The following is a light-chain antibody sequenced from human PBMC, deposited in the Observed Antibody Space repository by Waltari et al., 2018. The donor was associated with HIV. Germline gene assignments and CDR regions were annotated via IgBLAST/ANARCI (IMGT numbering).Light chain of an antibody. CDR2: WAS. CDR1: QSVLSSSNNKNH. J-gene: IGKJ1*01. V-gene: IGKV4-1*01. CDR3: QQFFSFPRT. Sequence: DIVMTQSQDSLAVSLGGRATITCKSSQSVLSSSNNKNHLAWYQQKPGHPPKLLFYWASIREVGVPDRFTGSGSGTIFNLTVSSLQADDVAVYYCQQFFSFPRTFGQGTKVEI.